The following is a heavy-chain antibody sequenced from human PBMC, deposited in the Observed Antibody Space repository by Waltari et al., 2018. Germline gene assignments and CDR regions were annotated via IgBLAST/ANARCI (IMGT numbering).Heavy chain of an antibody. Sequence: EVQLVESGGGLVKPGGSVRLAWAGSGFTFKRLARNGVRPVPGKGLDGVASIDSTGTYIYYPDSVKGWFTISRDDAKDSLFLQMSSLRVEDTAMYYCAREWVEGVWGQGTTVTVSS. CDR2: IDSTGTYI. J-gene: IGHJ6*02. CDR3: AREWVEGV. CDR1: GFTFKRLA. D-gene: IGHD1-26*01. V-gene: IGHV3-21*01.